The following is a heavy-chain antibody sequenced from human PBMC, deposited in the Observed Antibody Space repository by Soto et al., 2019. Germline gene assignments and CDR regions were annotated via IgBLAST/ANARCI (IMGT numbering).Heavy chain of an antibody. CDR2: IIPILGIA. V-gene: IGHV1-69*02. J-gene: IGHJ4*02. D-gene: IGHD2-15*01. Sequence: QVQLVQSGAEVKKPGSSVKVSCKASGGTFSSYTISWVRQAPGQGLEWMGRIIPILGIANYAQKCQGRVTITADKSPSTAYMELSSLRSEDTAVYYCARGSGYCSGGSCESGFDYWGQGTLVTVSS. CDR3: ARGSGYCSGGSCESGFDY. CDR1: GGTFSSYT.